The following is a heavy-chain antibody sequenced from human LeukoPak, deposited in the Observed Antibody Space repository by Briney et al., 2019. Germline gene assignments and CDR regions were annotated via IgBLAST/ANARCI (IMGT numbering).Heavy chain of an antibody. V-gene: IGHV5-51*01. J-gene: IGHJ4*02. CDR2: ILPGDSDT. CDR1: GYSFTSYW. Sequence: GESLKIPCKASGYSFTSYWIGWVRQMPRKGREWMGIILPGDSDTRYSPSFQGQVTISADKSISTAYLQWSSLKAADTAMYYCARSRRGYLLDYWGQGTLVTVSS. CDR3: ARSRRGYLLDY. D-gene: IGHD5-18*01.